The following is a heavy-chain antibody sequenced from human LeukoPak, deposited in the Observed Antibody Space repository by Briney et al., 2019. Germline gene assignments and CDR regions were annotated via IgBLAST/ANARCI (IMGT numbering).Heavy chain of an antibody. V-gene: IGHV4-39*07. CDR2: IYYSGST. CDR3: ARGERYCSGGSCYNRAAWFDP. Sequence: SETLSLTCTVSGGSISSSSYYWGWIRQPPGKGLEWIGSIYYSGSTYYNPSLKSRVTISVDTSKNQFSLKLSSVTAADTAVYYCARGERYCSGGSCYNRAAWFDPWGQGTLVTVSS. J-gene: IGHJ5*02. D-gene: IGHD2-15*01. CDR1: GGSISSSSYY.